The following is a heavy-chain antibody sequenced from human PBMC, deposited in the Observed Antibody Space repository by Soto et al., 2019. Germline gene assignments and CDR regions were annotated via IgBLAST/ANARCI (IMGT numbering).Heavy chain of an antibody. CDR2: INHSGST. V-gene: IGHV4-34*01. Sequence: XXTLSLPCSFSGDSVTSHYLPWIPQSPEKGLEWIGEINHSGSTNYNPSLKSRVTISVDTSKNQFSLKLSSVTAAETAVYYCATRNYYYGSGSYQGPDYWGQGTLVTVSS. CDR1: GDSVTSHY. J-gene: IGHJ4*02. CDR3: ATRNYYYGSGSYQGPDY. D-gene: IGHD3-10*01.